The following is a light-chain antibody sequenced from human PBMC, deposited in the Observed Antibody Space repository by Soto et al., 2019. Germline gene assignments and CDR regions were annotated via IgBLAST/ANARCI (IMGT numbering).Light chain of an antibody. Sequence: QSVLTQPPSASGSPGQSVTISCTGASTDANDYNYVSWYQQYPGKAPKLIIYEVIRRPSGVPDRFSGSKTGNTASLTVSGLQAEDEAKYYCSSYVGDNNVVFGGGTKVTVL. CDR2: EVI. J-gene: IGLJ2*01. V-gene: IGLV2-8*01. CDR1: STDANDYNY. CDR3: SSYVGDNNVV.